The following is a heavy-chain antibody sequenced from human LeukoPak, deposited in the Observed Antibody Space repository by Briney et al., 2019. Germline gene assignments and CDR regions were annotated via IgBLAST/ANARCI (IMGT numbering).Heavy chain of an antibody. V-gene: IGHV4-30-2*01. CDR3: ARDSYGSGSYSVL. D-gene: IGHD3-10*01. CDR2: IYHSGST. Sequence: PSQTLSLTCTVSGGSISSGGYYWSWIRQPPGKGLGWIGYIYHSGSTYYNPSLKSRVTISVDRSKNQFSLKLSSVTAADTAVYYCARDSYGSGSYSVLGGQGTLVTVSS. J-gene: IGHJ4*02. CDR1: GGSISSGGYY.